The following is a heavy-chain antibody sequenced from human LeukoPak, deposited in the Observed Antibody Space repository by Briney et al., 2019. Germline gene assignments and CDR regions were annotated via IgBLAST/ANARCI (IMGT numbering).Heavy chain of an antibody. V-gene: IGHV3-30-3*01. CDR2: ISYDGSNK. CDR1: GFTFSSYA. J-gene: IGHJ6*02. Sequence: GGSPRLSCAASGFTFSSYAMHWVRQAPGKGLEWVAVISYDGSNKYYADSVKGRFTISRDNSKNTLYLQMNSLRAEDTAVYYCARAFGEFTPPTPRGYYYGMDVWGQGTTVTVSS. D-gene: IGHD3-10*01. CDR3: ARAFGEFTPPTPRGYYYGMDV.